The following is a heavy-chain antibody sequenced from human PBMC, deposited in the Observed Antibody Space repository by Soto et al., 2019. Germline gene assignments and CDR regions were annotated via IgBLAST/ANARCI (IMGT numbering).Heavy chain of an antibody. D-gene: IGHD2-2*01. CDR1: GFSLSTSGVG. Sequence: QITLKESGPTLVKPTQTLTLTCTFSGFSLSTSGVGVGWIRQPPGKALEWLALIYWDDDKRYSPSLKSRLTITKDTSKNPVVLTMTNMDPVDTATYYCAHDCSSTSCYGLWDYWGQGTLVTVSS. CDR2: IYWDDDK. J-gene: IGHJ4*02. V-gene: IGHV2-5*02. CDR3: AHDCSSTSCYGLWDY.